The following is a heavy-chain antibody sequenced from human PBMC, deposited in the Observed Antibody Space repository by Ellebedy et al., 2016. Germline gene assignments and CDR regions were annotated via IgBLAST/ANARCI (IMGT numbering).Heavy chain of an antibody. Sequence: GESLKISCKGSGYTFTSYWIGWVRQMPGRGLEWMGIIYPGDSDTRYSPSFQGQVTISADKSISTAYLQWSSLKASDTAMYYCARSQEGSYSSGWNLKYWGQGTLVTVSS. CDR2: IYPGDSDT. D-gene: IGHD6-19*01. CDR3: ARSQEGSYSSGWNLKY. CDR1: GYTFTSYW. V-gene: IGHV5-51*01. J-gene: IGHJ4*02.